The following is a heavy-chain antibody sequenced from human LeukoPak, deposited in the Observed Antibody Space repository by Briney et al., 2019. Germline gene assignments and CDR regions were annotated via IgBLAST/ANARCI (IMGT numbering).Heavy chain of an antibody. J-gene: IGHJ6*02. V-gene: IGHV1-69*04. Sequence: SVKVSCMASGGTFSSYAISWVRPAPGQGLEWMGRIIPIFGIANYAQKFQGRVTITADKSTSTAYMELSSLRSEDTAVYYCAGEYPRPPYGMDVSGQGTTVTVSS. CDR3: AGEYPRPPYGMDV. CDR2: IIPIFGIA. D-gene: IGHD3-10*01. CDR1: GGTFSSYA.